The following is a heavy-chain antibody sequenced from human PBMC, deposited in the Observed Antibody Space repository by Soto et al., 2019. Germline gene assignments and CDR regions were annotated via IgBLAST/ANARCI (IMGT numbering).Heavy chain of an antibody. CDR1: GDSVSIYSGA. Sequence: PSQTLSLTCVISGDSVSIYSGAWNWIRQSPSRGLEWLGRTYYRSKWYNDYAVSVKGRITINPDTSNNQLSLQLNSVTPDDTAVYYCVKRSGIGGDWGHLDYWGQGTLVTVSS. CDR2: TYYRSKWYN. CDR3: VKRSGIGGDWGHLDY. D-gene: IGHD1-26*01. V-gene: IGHV6-1*01. J-gene: IGHJ4*02.